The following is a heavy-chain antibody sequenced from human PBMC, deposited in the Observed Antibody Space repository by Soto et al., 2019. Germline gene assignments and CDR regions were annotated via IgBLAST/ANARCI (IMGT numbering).Heavy chain of an antibody. CDR3: ARDATYYYDSSGYYSEYFQH. Sequence: QVQLVESGGGVVQPGRSLSLSCAASGFTFSSYGMHWVRQAPGKGLEWVAVIWYDGSNKYFADSVKGRFTISRDNSKNPLYLQMNSLRVEVMAVYYCARDATYYYDSSGYYSEYFQHWVQGTLVTVSS. CDR2: IWYDGSNK. J-gene: IGHJ1*01. D-gene: IGHD3-22*01. CDR1: GFTFSSYG. V-gene: IGHV3-33*01.